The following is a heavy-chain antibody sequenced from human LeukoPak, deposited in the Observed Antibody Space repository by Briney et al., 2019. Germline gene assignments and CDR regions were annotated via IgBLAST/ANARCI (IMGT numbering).Heavy chain of an antibody. D-gene: IGHD6-13*01. CDR1: GFTFSSYD. CDR3: ARDPRGAAAGTV. Sequence: GGSLRLSCAASGFTFSSYDMHWVRQAPGKGLGWVSIISYDGNNKYYTDSVKGRFTISRDNSKNTLYLQMNSLRAEDTAVYYCARDPRGAAAGTVWGQGTLVTVSS. V-gene: IGHV3-30*04. CDR2: ISYDGNNK. J-gene: IGHJ4*02.